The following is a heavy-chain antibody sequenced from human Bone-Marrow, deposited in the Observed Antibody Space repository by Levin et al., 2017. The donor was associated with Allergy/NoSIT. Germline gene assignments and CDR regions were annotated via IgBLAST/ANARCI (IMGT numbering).Heavy chain of an antibody. Sequence: SETLSLTCAISGDSVSSNSVGWHWIRQSPSRGLEWLGRTYYRSKWNDDYAVSVKSRITINPDTSKNQFSLQLSSVTPEDTAVYYCARGSSWAFGIWGQGTMVTVSS. CDR2: TYYRSKWND. CDR3: ARGSSWAFGI. CDR1: GDSVSSNSVG. J-gene: IGHJ3*02. V-gene: IGHV6-1*01. D-gene: IGHD6-19*01.